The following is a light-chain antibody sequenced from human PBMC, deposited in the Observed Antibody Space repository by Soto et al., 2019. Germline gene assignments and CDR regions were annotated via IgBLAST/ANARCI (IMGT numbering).Light chain of an antibody. CDR2: AAS. CDR1: QSIREF. V-gene: IGKV1-39*01. J-gene: IGKJ4*01. Sequence: DIQMTQSPSSLSASVGVRVTITCRASQSIREFLNWYHQKPGKAPELLIYAASTLNTGVPSRFSGSASGTEFTLTISRLQPEDFGTYYCPQCYSVPPLSFGGGTKVEI. CDR3: PQCYSVPPLS.